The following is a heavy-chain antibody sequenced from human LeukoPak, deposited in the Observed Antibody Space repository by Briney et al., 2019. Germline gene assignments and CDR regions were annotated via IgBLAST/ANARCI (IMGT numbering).Heavy chain of an antibody. CDR3: ARGYSSSWYDDFDY. CDR2: ISYDGSNK. Sequence: GGSLRLSCAASGFTFSSYAMHWVRQAPGKGLEWVAVISYDGSNKYYADSVKGRFTISRDNSKNTLYLQMNSLRAEDTAVYYCARGYSSSWYDDFDYWGQGTLVTVSS. CDR1: GFTFSSYA. D-gene: IGHD6-13*01. V-gene: IGHV3-30-3*01. J-gene: IGHJ4*02.